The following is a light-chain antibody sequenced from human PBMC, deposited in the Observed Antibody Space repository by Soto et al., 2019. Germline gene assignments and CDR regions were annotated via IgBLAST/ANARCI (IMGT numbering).Light chain of an antibody. CDR3: NSYAGSNNFVV. Sequence: QSALTQPPSASGSPGQSVTISCTGTSSDVGAYNFVSWHQQHPGKAPKLMIYEVNKRPSGVPDRFSGSKSGNTASLTVSGLQAEDEADYFCNSYAGSNNFVVFGGGTKLTVL. CDR2: EVN. V-gene: IGLV2-8*01. J-gene: IGLJ2*01. CDR1: SSDVGAYNF.